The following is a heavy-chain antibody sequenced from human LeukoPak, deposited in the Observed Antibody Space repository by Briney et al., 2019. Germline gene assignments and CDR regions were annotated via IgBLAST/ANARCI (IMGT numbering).Heavy chain of an antibody. Sequence: SETLTLTCTASGSTFKSYSLNWVRQAPGKGLEWIGYRHYSRRTNYNPSLKSRVTISIDTSKKQFSLKLNSVTAADTAIYFCARDIRDYGIDGVFDIWGVRTMVIVSS. D-gene: IGHD3-16*01. CDR2: RHYSRRT. V-gene: IGHV4-59*01. CDR3: ARDIRDYGIDGVFDI. J-gene: IGHJ3*02. CDR1: GSTFKSYS.